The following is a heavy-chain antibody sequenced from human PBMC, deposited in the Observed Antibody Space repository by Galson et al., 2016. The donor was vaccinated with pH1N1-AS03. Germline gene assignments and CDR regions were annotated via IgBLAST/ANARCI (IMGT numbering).Heavy chain of an antibody. J-gene: IGHJ4*02. V-gene: IGHV1-69*13. CDR2: ITPLFGAA. D-gene: IGHD4-17*01. CDR1: GGSFNTYT. CDR3: ARDFEEILAVTTSG. Sequence: SVKVSCKASGGSFNTYTITWVRQAPGQRFEWLGGITPLFGAANYAQKFQGRVTITADESTTTAYMELSSLRSEDTAVYYCARDFEEILAVTTSGWGQGTLVTVSS.